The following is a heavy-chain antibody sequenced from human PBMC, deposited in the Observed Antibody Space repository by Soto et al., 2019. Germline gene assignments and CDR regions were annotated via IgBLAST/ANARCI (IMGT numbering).Heavy chain of an antibody. CDR1: GFTFSSYG. J-gene: IGHJ4*02. CDR3: AKESVVVITDY. Sequence: QVQLVESGGGVVQPGRSLRLSCAASGFTFSSYGMHWVRQAPGKGLEWVAVISYDGSNKYYADSVKGRFTISRDNSKNTRYLQMNSLRAEDTAVYYCAKESVVVITDYWGQGTLVTVSS. CDR2: ISYDGSNK. D-gene: IGHD3-22*01. V-gene: IGHV3-30*18.